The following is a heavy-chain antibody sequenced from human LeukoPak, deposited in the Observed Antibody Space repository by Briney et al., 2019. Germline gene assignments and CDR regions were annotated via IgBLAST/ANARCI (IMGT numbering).Heavy chain of an antibody. V-gene: IGHV4-39*07. Sequence: PSETLSLTCTVSGGSISSSSYYWGWVRQPPGKGLEWIGTIYYSGSTYYNPSLKSRVTISVDTSKNQFSLKLSSVTAADTAVYYCARSFGVVPAAIGYWGQGTLVTVSS. J-gene: IGHJ4*02. CDR2: IYYSGST. CDR3: ARSFGVVPAAIGY. D-gene: IGHD2-2*01. CDR1: GGSISSSSYY.